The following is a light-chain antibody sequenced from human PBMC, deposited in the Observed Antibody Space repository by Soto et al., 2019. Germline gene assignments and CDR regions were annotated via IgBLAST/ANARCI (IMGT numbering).Light chain of an antibody. Sequence: EIVLTQSPGTLSLSPGERATLSCRASQSVSSNYLAWYQQKAGQAPWLLIFGASSRATDIPDRFSGSGSGTDFTLTISRLEPEDVAVYYCHQYNDWSLAFGGGTKVEIK. J-gene: IGKJ4*01. CDR3: HQYNDWSLA. CDR1: QSVSSNY. V-gene: IGKV3-20*01. CDR2: GAS.